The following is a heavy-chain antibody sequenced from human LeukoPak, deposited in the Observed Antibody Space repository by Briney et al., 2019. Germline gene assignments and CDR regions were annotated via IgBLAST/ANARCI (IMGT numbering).Heavy chain of an antibody. CDR3: ASRYTIFGVATFDY. J-gene: IGHJ4*02. D-gene: IGHD3-3*01. CDR1: GGSISSSSYY. Sequence: KPSETLSLTCTVSGGSISSSSYYWGWIRQPPGKGLYWIGGIFDSGSTYYNPSLKRRVTISVDTSKNQFSLRLNSVTAADTAVYYCASRYTIFGVATFDYWGQGTLVTVSS. CDR2: IFDSGST. V-gene: IGHV4-39*01.